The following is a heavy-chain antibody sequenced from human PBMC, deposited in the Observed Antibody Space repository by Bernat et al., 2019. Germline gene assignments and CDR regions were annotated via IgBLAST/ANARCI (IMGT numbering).Heavy chain of an antibody. V-gene: IGHV3-33*01. CDR1: GFTFSSYG. D-gene: IGHD6-19*01. J-gene: IGHJ4*02. Sequence: QVQLVESGGGVVQPGRSLRLSCAASGFTFSSYGMHWVRQAPGKGLEWVAVIWYDGSNKYYADSVKGRFTISRDSSKNTLYLQMNSLRAEDTAVYYCARDIVGSAGTSFDYWGQGTLVTVSS. CDR3: ARDIVGSAGTSFDY. CDR2: IWYDGSNK.